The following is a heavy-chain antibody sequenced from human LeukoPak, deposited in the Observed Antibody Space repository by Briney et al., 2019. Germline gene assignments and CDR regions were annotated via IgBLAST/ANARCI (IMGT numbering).Heavy chain of an antibody. D-gene: IGHD2-15*01. J-gene: IGHJ4*02. V-gene: IGHV1-8*01. Sequence: ASVKVSCTASGYTFTSYDINWVRQATGQGLEWMGWMNPNSGNTGYAQKFQGRVTMTRNTSISTAYMELSSLRSEDTAVYYCARGNVVVAANDYWGQGTLVTVSS. CDR3: ARGNVVVAANDY. CDR1: GYTFTSYD. CDR2: MNPNSGNT.